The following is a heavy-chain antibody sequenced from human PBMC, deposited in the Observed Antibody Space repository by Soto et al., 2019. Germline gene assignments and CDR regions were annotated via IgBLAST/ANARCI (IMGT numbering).Heavy chain of an antibody. Sequence: GGSLRLSCAASGFTFSSYAMSWVRQAPGKGLEWVSGISGSGGGTYYVDSVKGRFTISRDNSKNTLYLQMNSLRAEDTAVYFWAKEGPKGSVYYDFDYGGRGPRVTVSS. D-gene: IGHD3-22*01. CDR1: GFTFSSYA. CDR2: ISGSGGGT. J-gene: IGHJ4*02. V-gene: IGHV3-23*01. CDR3: AKEGPKGSVYYDFDY.